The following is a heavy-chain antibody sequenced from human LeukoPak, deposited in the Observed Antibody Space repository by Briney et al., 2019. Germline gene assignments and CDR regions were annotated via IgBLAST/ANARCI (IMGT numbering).Heavy chain of an antibody. D-gene: IGHD1-26*01. CDR3: ARIRWELLDIDY. Sequence: GGSLRLSCAASGFTFSSYGMHWVRQAPGKGLGWVAVIWYDGSNKYYADSVKGRFTISRDNSKNTLYLQMNSLRAEDTAVYYCARIRWELLDIDYWGQGTLVTVSS. CDR1: GFTFSSYG. J-gene: IGHJ4*02. CDR2: IWYDGSNK. V-gene: IGHV3-33*01.